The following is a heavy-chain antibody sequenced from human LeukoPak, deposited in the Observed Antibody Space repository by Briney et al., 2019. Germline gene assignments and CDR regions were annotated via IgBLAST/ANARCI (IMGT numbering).Heavy chain of an antibody. D-gene: IGHD6-19*01. V-gene: IGHV3-23*01. CDR3: AKDLPASGWAFDY. J-gene: IGHJ4*02. Sequence: ADSVKGRFTISRDNSQNTLYLQMTSLRADDTAVYYCAKDLPASGWAFDYWGQGTLVTVSS.